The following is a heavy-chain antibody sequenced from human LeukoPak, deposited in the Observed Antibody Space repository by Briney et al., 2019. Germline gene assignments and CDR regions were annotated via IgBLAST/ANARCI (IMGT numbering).Heavy chain of an antibody. V-gene: IGHV3-23*01. Sequence: PGGSLRLSCAASGFTFSRYAMSWVRQAPGKGLEWVSAISGSGSSRNYADSVKGRFNISRDNSKNTVYLQMNTLRDEDTAVYYCAKTKDYDFWSGFDYWGQGTLVTVPS. CDR3: AKTKDYDFWSGFDY. CDR2: ISGSGSSR. D-gene: IGHD3-3*01. CDR1: GFTFSRYA. J-gene: IGHJ4*02.